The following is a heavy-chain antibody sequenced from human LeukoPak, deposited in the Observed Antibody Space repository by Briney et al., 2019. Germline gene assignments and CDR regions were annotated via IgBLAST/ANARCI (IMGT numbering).Heavy chain of an antibody. CDR2: IYYSGST. J-gene: IGHJ4*02. Sequence: KPSETLSLTCTVSGGSISSSSYYWGWIRQPPGKGLEWIGSIYYSGSTYYNPSLKSRVTIPVDTSKNQFSLKLSSVTAADTAVYYCASEYSSSWYVAYWGQGTLVTVSS. D-gene: IGHD6-13*01. CDR1: GGSISSSSYY. V-gene: IGHV4-39*01. CDR3: ASEYSSSWYVAY.